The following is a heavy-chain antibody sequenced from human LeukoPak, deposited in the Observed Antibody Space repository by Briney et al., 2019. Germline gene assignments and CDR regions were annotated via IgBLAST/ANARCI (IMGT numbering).Heavy chain of an antibody. V-gene: IGHV1-18*01. CDR2: ISAYNGNT. J-gene: IGHJ4*02. CDR3: AYRERGGTYPTHFDF. CDR1: GYTSSSYG. Sequence: GASVRVSCKASGYTSSSYGISWVRQAPGQGLEWMGWISAYNGNTKNLQKFQGRVTMTTDTSTGTAYMELRSLRSDDAAVYYCAYRERGGTYPTHFDFWGQGTLVTVSS.